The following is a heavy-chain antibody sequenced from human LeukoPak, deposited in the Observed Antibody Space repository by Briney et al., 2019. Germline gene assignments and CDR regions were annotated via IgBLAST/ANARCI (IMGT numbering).Heavy chain of an antibody. D-gene: IGHD1-1*01. CDR1: GFTFSSYA. CDR3: ARLNEGY. Sequence: GGSLRLSCAASGFTFSSYAMHWVRQAPGKGLEWVAVISYDGSNKYYADSVKGRFTISRDNSKNTLYLQMNSLRAEDTAVYYCARLNEGYWGQGTLVTVSS. V-gene: IGHV3-30-3*01. CDR2: ISYDGSNK. J-gene: IGHJ4*02.